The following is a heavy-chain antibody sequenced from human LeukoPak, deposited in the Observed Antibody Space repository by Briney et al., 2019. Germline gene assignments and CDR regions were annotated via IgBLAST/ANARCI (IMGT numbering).Heavy chain of an antibody. CDR1: GFTFSSYS. V-gene: IGHV3-21*01. D-gene: IGHD3-16*01. CDR2: ISSSSSYI. Sequence: PGGSLRLSCAASGFTFSSYSMNWVRQAPGKGLEWVSSISSSSSYIYYADSVKGRFTISRDNAKNSLYLQMNSLRAEDTAVYYCARDGRGSYRYYDYVWGSYCQHWFDPWGQGTLVTVSS. J-gene: IGHJ5*02. CDR3: ARDGRGSYRYYDYVWGSYCQHWFDP.